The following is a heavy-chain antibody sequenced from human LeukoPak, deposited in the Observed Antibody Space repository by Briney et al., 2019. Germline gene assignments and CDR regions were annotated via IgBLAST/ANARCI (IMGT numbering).Heavy chain of an antibody. CDR3: AKDGGRQYYYDSSGYYY. Sequence: PGGSLRLSCAASGFTFSSYAMSWVRQAPGKELEWVSAISGSGGSTYYADSVKGRFTISRDNSKNTLYLQMNSLRAEDTAVYYCAKDGGRQYYYDSSGYYYWGQGTLVTVSS. CDR2: ISGSGGST. J-gene: IGHJ4*02. D-gene: IGHD3-22*01. V-gene: IGHV3-23*01. CDR1: GFTFSSYA.